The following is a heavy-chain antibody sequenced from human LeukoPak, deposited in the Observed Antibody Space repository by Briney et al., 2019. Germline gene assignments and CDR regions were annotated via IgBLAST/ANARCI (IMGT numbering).Heavy chain of an antibody. J-gene: IGHJ4*02. Sequence: PGGSLTLSCTASGMMFSRYEIFWVRQAPGKGLQWISYISSSGNTRKYADSVKGRFTISRDNAKKSLQLEMSGLRGDDSAIYYCASAMLASDSSGYYTSDYLEHWGQGTLVSVSS. CDR1: GMMFSRYE. V-gene: IGHV3-48*03. D-gene: IGHD3-22*01. CDR3: ASAMLASDSSGYYTSDYLEH. CDR2: ISSSGNTR.